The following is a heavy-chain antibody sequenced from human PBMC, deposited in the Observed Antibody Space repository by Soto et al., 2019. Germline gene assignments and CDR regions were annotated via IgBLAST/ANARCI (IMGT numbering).Heavy chain of an antibody. Sequence: GGSLRLSCAASGFTLSSYGMHWVRQAPGKGLEWVAVISYDGSNKYYADSVKGRFTISRDNSKNTLYLQMNSLRAEDTAVYYCAKDGGDIVVVPAAKNLDYWGQGTTVTVSS. CDR3: AKDGGDIVVVPAAKNLDY. CDR2: ISYDGSNK. CDR1: GFTLSSYG. D-gene: IGHD2-2*01. V-gene: IGHV3-30*18. J-gene: IGHJ4*03.